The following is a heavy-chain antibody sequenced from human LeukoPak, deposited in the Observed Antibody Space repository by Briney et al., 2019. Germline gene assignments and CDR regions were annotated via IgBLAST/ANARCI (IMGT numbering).Heavy chain of an antibody. CDR1: GYDFSTYY. D-gene: IGHD5-18*01. CDR3: ARSESWIQLWSPDY. Sequence: GESLKISCKASGYDFSTYYIAWVRQMPGKGLEWMGSIYCFDSEVTYSPSFQGQVTISLDKSISTAYLQWSSLKASDTAMYYCARSESWIQLWSPDYWGQGTLVTVSS. J-gene: IGHJ4*02. CDR2: IYCFDSEV. V-gene: IGHV5-51*01.